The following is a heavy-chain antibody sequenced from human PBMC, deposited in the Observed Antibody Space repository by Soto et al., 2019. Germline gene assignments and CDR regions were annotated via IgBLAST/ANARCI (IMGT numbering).Heavy chain of an antibody. CDR1: GYSFTSYW. J-gene: IGHJ6*02. CDR3: ARLTSPGIAAAALRDYYGMDV. D-gene: IGHD6-13*01. V-gene: IGHV5-51*01. Sequence: PGESLKISCKGSGYSFTSYWIGWVRQMPGKGLEWMGIIYPGDSDTRYSPSFQGQVTISADKSISTAYLQWSSLKASDTAMYYCARLTSPGIAAAALRDYYGMDVWGQGTTVTVSS. CDR2: IYPGDSDT.